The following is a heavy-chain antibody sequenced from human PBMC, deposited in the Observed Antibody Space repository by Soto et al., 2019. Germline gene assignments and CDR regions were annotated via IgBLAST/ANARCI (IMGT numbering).Heavy chain of an antibody. D-gene: IGHD3-22*01. J-gene: IGHJ5*02. CDR2: IIPIFGTT. CDR1: GGTFGSDA. CDR3: ARDRTASGYYPKWLDP. Sequence: QVHLMQSGAEVKKPGSSVKVSCKASGGTFGSDAITWLRQAPGQGLEWVGRIIPIFGTTNYAQNLQGRVTIAADKSTLTSDMELRSVTSDDTALYYCARDRTASGYYPKWLDPWGQGTQVTVSS. V-gene: IGHV1-69*06.